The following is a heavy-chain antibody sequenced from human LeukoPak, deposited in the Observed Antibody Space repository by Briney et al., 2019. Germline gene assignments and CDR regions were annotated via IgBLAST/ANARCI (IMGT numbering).Heavy chain of an antibody. D-gene: IGHD6-13*01. Sequence: GESLKISCKGSGYSFTSYWIGWVRQMPGKGPEWMGIIYPGDSDTRYSPSFQGQVTISADKSISTAYLQWSSLKASDTAMYYCARQNEYSSSWDRRIYYYYGMDVWGQGTTVTVSS. CDR3: ARQNEYSSSWDRRIYYYYGMDV. CDR1: GYSFTSYW. CDR2: IYPGDSDT. V-gene: IGHV5-51*01. J-gene: IGHJ6*02.